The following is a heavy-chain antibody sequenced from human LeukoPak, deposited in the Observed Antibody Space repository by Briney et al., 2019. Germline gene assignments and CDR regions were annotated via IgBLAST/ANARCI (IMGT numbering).Heavy chain of an antibody. V-gene: IGHV3-23*01. CDR3: AGWYDSDGYA. D-gene: IGHD3-22*01. J-gene: IGHJ5*02. CDR1: GLTLSSYA. CDR2: ISDTGNT. Sequence: GGSLRLSCAASGLTLSSYAMSWVRQAPGKGLEWVSAISDTGNTYHADSVKGRFTIFRDNSKNTLCLHMNNVRVEDTAVYYCAGWYDSDGYAWGQGTLVTVSS.